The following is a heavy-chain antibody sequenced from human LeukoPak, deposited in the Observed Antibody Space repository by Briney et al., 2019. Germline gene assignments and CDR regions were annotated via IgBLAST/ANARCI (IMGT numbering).Heavy chain of an antibody. D-gene: IGHD4-23*01. J-gene: IGHJ4*02. Sequence: PSETLSLTCAVYGGSFSGYYWSWIRQPPGKGLEWIGEINHSGSTNYNPSLKSRVTISVDTSKNQFSLKLSSVTAADTAVYYCARRRWFDYWGRGTLVTVSS. V-gene: IGHV4-34*01. CDR2: INHSGST. CDR3: ARRRWFDY. CDR1: GGSFSGYY.